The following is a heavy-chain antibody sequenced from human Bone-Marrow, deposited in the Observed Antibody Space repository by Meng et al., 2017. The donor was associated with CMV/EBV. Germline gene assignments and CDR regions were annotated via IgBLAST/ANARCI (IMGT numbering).Heavy chain of an antibody. J-gene: IGHJ3*02. CDR3: ARDRWPESDAFDI. Sequence: GESLKISCAASGFTFSSYWMSWVRQAPGKGLEWVSAISGSGGSTYYADSVKGRFTISRDNAKNSLYLQMNSLRAEDTAVYYCARDRWPESDAFDIWGQGTMVTVSS. D-gene: IGHD5-24*01. CDR2: ISGSGGST. CDR1: GFTFSSYW. V-gene: IGHV3-23*01.